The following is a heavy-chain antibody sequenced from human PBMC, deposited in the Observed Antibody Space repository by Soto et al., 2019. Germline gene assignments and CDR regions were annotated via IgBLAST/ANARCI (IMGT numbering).Heavy chain of an antibody. V-gene: IGHV1-18*01. Sequence: QVQLVQSGAEVKKPGASGKFSCKASGYTFTSYGISGVGQAPGPGLEWMGWISAYNGNTNYAQKLQGRVTMTTDTSTSTAYMEQRRLRSDDTAVYYYARDGSGYYDFWGGYPRGYSYAQASDYWGQGTLVTVSS. D-gene: IGHD3-3*01. J-gene: IGHJ4*02. CDR3: ARDGSGYYDFWGGYPRGYSYAQASDY. CDR2: ISAYNGNT. CDR1: GYTFTSYG.